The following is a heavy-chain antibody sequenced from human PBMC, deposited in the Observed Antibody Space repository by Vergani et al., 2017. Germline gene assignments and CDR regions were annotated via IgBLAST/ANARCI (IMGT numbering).Heavy chain of an antibody. V-gene: IGHV1-46*03. D-gene: IGHD3-9*01. CDR2: INPSGGHT. J-gene: IGHJ4*02. Sequence: QVQVVQSGAEVKKSGASVKVSCKTSGYTFSNYYMHWVRHAPGQGLEWMGIINPSGGHTNYAQKFQGRVTMTRDTSTSTVYMELSSLRSEDTAIYYCARGDYGILTGYRYWGQGTLGTVSA. CDR1: GYTFSNYY. CDR3: ARGDYGILTGYRY.